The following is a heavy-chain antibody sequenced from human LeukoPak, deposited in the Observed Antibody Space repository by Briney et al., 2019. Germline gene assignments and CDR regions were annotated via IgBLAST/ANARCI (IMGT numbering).Heavy chain of an antibody. Sequence: GASVKVSCKASGYTFTGYYMHWVRQDPGQGLEWMGWINPNSGGTNYAQKFQGRVTMTRDTSISTAYMELSRLRSDDTAGYYCARGSYGGYPLLYYFDYWGQGTLVTVSS. J-gene: IGHJ4*02. CDR3: ARGSYGGYPLLYYFDY. CDR2: INPNSGGT. V-gene: IGHV1-2*02. CDR1: GYTFTGYY. D-gene: IGHD5-12*01.